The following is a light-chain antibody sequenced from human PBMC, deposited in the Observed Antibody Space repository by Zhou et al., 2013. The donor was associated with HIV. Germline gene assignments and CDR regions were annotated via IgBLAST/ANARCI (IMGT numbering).Light chain of an antibody. J-gene: IGKJ2*01. CDR1: QNISIW. CDR3: QQLNSPPYT. Sequence: DIQMTQSPSTLSASVGDRVTIACRASQNISIWLAWYQQKAGKVPKLLIYAASTLQSGVPSRFSGSGSGTEFSLTISSLQPEDSATYYCQQLNSPPYTFGQGTKLGIK. V-gene: IGKV1-5*01. CDR2: AAS.